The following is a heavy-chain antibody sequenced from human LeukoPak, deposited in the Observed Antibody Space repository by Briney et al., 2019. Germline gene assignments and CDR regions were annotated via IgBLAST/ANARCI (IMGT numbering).Heavy chain of an antibody. J-gene: IGHJ4*02. V-gene: IGHV1-2*02. CDR1: GYTFTGYY. CDR2: INPNSGGT. Sequence: GASVKVSCKASGYTFTGYYMHWVRQAPAQGLEWMGWINPNSGGTNYAQKFQGRVTMTRDTSISTAYMELSRLRSDDTAVYYCARTRYYDSSGYILDYWGQGTLVTVSS. D-gene: IGHD3-22*01. CDR3: ARTRYYDSSGYILDY.